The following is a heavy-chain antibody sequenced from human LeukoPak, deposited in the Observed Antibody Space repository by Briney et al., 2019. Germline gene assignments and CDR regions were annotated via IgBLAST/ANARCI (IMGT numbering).Heavy chain of an antibody. CDR3: ARGQSRGYATDY. V-gene: IGHV1-46*01. Sequence: ASVKVSCKASGYTFTSYYMHWVRQAPGQGLEWMGIINPSGGSTSHAQKFQGRVTMTRDMSTSTVYMELSSLRSEDTAVHYCARGQSRGYATDYWGQGTLVTVSS. J-gene: IGHJ4*02. CDR1: GYTFTSYY. CDR2: INPSGGST. D-gene: IGHD5-12*01.